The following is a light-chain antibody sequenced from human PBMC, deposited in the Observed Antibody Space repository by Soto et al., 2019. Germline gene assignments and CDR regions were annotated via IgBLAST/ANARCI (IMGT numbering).Light chain of an antibody. CDR3: QQYFSYPLT. J-gene: IGKJ4*01. V-gene: IGKV1-8*01. CDR2: TAS. Sequence: AIRMTQSQSSFSASTGDRVTITCRASQGISSHLDWYQVKPGNAPRLLIDTASYLESGVPQRFSRSGSGTDFTHNISSLQSEDFAVYYCQQYFSYPLTFGGGTKVEIK. CDR1: QGISSH.